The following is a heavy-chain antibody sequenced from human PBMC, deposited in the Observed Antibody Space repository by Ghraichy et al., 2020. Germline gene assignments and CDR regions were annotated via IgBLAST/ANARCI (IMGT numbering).Heavy chain of an antibody. CDR2: MNPNSGNT. V-gene: IGHV1-8*01. J-gene: IGHJ6*02. CDR3: ARVAGTTGYYYYGMDV. D-gene: IGHD1-7*01. Sequence: ASVKVSCKASGYTFTSYDINWVRQATGQGLEWMGWMNPNSGNTGYAQKFQGRVTMTRNTSISTAYMELSSLRSEDTAVYYCARVAGTTGYYYYGMDVWGQGTTVTVSS. CDR1: GYTFTSYD.